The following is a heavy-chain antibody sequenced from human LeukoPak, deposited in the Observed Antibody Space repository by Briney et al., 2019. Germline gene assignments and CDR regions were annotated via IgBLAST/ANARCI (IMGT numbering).Heavy chain of an antibody. Sequence: GGSLRLSCAASGFTFSSYAMHWVRQAPGKGLEWVAVISYDGSNKYYADSVKGRFTISRDNSKNTLYLQMNSLRAEDTAVYYCARDLGPRGAYDILTAHGMDVWGQGTTVTVSS. J-gene: IGHJ6*02. CDR1: GFTFSSYA. CDR3: ARDLGPRGAYDILTAHGMDV. V-gene: IGHV3-30-3*01. D-gene: IGHD3-9*01. CDR2: ISYDGSNK.